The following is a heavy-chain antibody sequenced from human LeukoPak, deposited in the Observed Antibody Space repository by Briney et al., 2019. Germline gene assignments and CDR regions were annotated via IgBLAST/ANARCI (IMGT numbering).Heavy chain of an antibody. Sequence: GGSLRRSCAASGFTFSNCAMTWVRQAPGKGLEWVSSISDSAGATYYADSVRGRFTISRDNSGSTLYLQMNSLRADDTAVYYCAKGGSTAWTAVDYWGQGTLVTVSS. CDR3: AKGGSTAWTAVDY. V-gene: IGHV3-23*01. CDR2: ISDSAGAT. CDR1: GFTFSNCA. J-gene: IGHJ4*02. D-gene: IGHD2-2*01.